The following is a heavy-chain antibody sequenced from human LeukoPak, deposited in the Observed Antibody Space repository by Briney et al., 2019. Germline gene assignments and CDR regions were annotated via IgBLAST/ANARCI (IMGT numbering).Heavy chain of an antibody. V-gene: IGHV4-31*03. Sequence: SETLSLTCTVSGGSISSGGSYWSWIRQHPGKGLEWIGYIYYSGSTYYNPSLKSRVTISVDTSKNQFSLKLSSVTAADTAVYYCARDGGNGLFDYWGQGTLVTVSS. CDR1: GGSISSGGSY. J-gene: IGHJ4*02. D-gene: IGHD4-23*01. CDR2: IYYSGST. CDR3: ARDGGNGLFDY.